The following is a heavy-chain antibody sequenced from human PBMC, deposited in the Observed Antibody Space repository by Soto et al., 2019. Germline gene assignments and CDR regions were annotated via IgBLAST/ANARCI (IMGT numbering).Heavy chain of an antibody. J-gene: IGHJ4*02. D-gene: IGHD1-26*01. CDR2: ISSSSSDI. CDR3: ARVLGGSYYYFDY. V-gene: IGHV3-21*01. Sequence: VQLVESGGGLVQPGGSLRLSCAASGFTFSSYSMNWVRQAPGKGLEWVSSISSSSSDIYYADSVKGRFTISRDNAKNSLYLQMNSLRAEDTAVYYCARVLGGSYYYFDYWGQGTLVTVSS. CDR1: GFTFSSYS.